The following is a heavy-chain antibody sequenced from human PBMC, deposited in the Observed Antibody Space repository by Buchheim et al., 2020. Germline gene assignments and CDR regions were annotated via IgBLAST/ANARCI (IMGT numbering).Heavy chain of an antibody. J-gene: IGHJ4*02. CDR2: MSYDGSNE. CDR3: ARGRNAGSWAMDDY. CDR1: GFTFSSYS. Sequence: QVQLVESGGGVVQPGRSLRLSCAASGFTFSSYSMHWVRQAPGKGLEWVALMSYDGSNEYYADSVKGRFTIFRDNSKNTLFLQMNSLRFEDTAVYYCARGRNAGSWAMDDYWGQGTL. D-gene: IGHD2-8*01. V-gene: IGHV3-30-3*01.